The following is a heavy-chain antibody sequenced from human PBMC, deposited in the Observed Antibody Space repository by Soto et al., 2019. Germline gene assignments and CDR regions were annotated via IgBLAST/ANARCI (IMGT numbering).Heavy chain of an antibody. J-gene: IGHJ5*02. CDR3: ARVPKLYDFWSGYPEGFDP. CDR2: IYYSGST. Sequence: SETLSLTCTVSGGSISSGGYYWSWIRQHPGKGLEWIGYIYYSGSTYYNPSLKSRVTISVDTSKNQFSLKLSSVTAADTAVYYCARVPKLYDFWSGYPEGFDPWGQGTLVTVSS. D-gene: IGHD3-3*01. CDR1: GGSISSGGYY. V-gene: IGHV4-31*03.